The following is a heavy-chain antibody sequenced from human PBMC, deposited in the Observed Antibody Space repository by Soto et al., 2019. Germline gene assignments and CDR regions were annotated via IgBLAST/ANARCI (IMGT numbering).Heavy chain of an antibody. D-gene: IGHD3-10*01. J-gene: IGHJ3*01. Sequence: QVQLVQSGAEVKKPGSSVKVSCKASGGTFGNYAVSWLRQAPGQGLAWMGTIIPVFTKATCAQKFQGRVTITADDSSTTAYMELNSLRSEDTAIYYCARMGHPLSGAFDLWGQGTMVTVSS. V-gene: IGHV1-69*18. CDR1: GGTFGNYA. CDR2: IIPVFTKA. CDR3: ARMGHPLSGAFDL.